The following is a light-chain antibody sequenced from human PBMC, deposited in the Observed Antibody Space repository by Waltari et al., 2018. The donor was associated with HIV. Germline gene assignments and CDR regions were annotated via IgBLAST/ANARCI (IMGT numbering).Light chain of an antibody. V-gene: IGLV1-40*01. CDR2: GNS. Sequence: QSVLTQPTSVSGAPGQRVTISCTGSSSKIGAGFDVHWYQQLPGTAPKLLIYGNSNRPSGFPDRFSGSKSGTSASLAITGLQAEDEADYYCQSYDSSLSGVVFGGGTKLTVL. CDR3: QSYDSSLSGVV. CDR1: SSKIGAGFD. J-gene: IGLJ2*01.